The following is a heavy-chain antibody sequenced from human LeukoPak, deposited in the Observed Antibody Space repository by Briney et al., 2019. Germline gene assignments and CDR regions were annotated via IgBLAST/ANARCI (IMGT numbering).Heavy chain of an antibody. D-gene: IGHD6-19*01. Sequence: ASVKVSCKASGYTFTSYDINWVRQAPGQGLEWMGWISAYNGNTNCAQKLQGRVTMTTDTSTSTAYMELRSLRSDDTAVYYCARDLGYSSGWYSDYWGQGTLVTVSS. J-gene: IGHJ4*02. V-gene: IGHV1-18*01. CDR2: ISAYNGNT. CDR1: GYTFTSYD. CDR3: ARDLGYSSGWYSDY.